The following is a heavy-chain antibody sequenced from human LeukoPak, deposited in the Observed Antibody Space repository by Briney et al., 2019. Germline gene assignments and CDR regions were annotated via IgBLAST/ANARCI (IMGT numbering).Heavy chain of an antibody. CDR1: GFTFSYYG. CDR2: FSGSGGRT. CDR3: ARGQHRVAYSDDAFDI. Sequence: QPGGTLRLSCAASGFTFSYYGMSWVRQAPGKGLEWVSAFSGSGGRTYYADSVKGRFTISRDNSKNTLYLQMNTLRAEDTAVYYCARGQHRVAYSDDAFDIWGQGTMVTVSS. J-gene: IGHJ3*02. V-gene: IGHV3-23*01. D-gene: IGHD2-15*01.